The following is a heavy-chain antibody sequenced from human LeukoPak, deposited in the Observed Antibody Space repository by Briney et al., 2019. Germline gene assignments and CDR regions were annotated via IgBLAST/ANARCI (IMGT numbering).Heavy chain of an antibody. CDR2: IKQDGSEK. V-gene: IGHV3-7*01. D-gene: IGHD1-26*01. J-gene: IGHJ4*02. CDR1: GFTFSSYS. Sequence: GGSLRLSCAASGFTFSSYSMNWVRQAPGKGLEWVANIKQDGSEKYYVDSAEGRFTISRDNAKNSLYLQMNSLRAEDTAVYYCARDKIVGATHFDYWGQGTLVTVSS. CDR3: ARDKIVGATHFDY.